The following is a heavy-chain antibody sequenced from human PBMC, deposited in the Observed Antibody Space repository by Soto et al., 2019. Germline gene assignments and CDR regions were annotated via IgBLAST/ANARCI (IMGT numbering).Heavy chain of an antibody. CDR3: AHLTTGGFYFDC. V-gene: IGHV2-5*02. CDR2: IYWDDDK. CDR1: GFSLRNSGVG. J-gene: IGHJ4*02. Sequence: QITLKESGPTLVKPTQTLTLTCTFSGFSLRNSGVGVGWIRQPPGKALEWLALIYWDDDKRYSPSLKSRLTITKDTSKKQVVLTMTNMDPVDTATSYCAHLTTGGFYFDCWGQGTLVTVS. D-gene: IGHD4-17*01.